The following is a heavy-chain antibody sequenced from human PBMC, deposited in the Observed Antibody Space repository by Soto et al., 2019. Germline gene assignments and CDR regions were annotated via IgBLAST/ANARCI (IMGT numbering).Heavy chain of an antibody. CDR1: GFTFDDYA. V-gene: IGHV3-9*01. Sequence: EVHLVESGGGLVQPGRSLRLSCAASGFTFDDYAIHWVRQVPGKGLEWVSSISWNSGNIVYADSVKGRFTISRDSANNSLYLQMNSLKTEDTALYYCAKGAVTSIFAYFDYWGQGTLVTVSS. D-gene: IGHD3-3*01. CDR2: ISWNSGNI. J-gene: IGHJ4*02. CDR3: AKGAVTSIFAYFDY.